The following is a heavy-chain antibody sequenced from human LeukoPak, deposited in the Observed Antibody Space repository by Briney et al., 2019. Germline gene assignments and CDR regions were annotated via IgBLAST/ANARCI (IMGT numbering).Heavy chain of an antibody. CDR1: GFTFSSYG. CDR3: VQGTRRGAITMVRGVIGKSYYFDS. J-gene: IGHJ4*02. D-gene: IGHD3-10*01. Sequence: GGSLRLSCAASGFTFSSYGMHWVRQAPGKGLEWVAFIRYDGSNKYYADSVKGRFTISRDNSKNTLYLQMNSLRAADTALYYCVQGTRRGAITMVRGVIGKSYYFDSWGQGTLVTVSS. CDR2: IRYDGSNK. V-gene: IGHV3-30*02.